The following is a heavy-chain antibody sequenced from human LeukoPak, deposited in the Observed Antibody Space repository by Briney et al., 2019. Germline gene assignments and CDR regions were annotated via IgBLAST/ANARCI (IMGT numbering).Heavy chain of an antibody. CDR1: GFTFSSYS. D-gene: IGHD1-1*01. J-gene: IGHJ4*02. Sequence: PGGSLRLSCVASGFTFSSYSMNWVRQAPGKGLEWVSSISSSSSYIYYADSVKGRFTISRDNAKNSLYLQMNSLRAEDTAVYFCARGGLGTGIDYWGQGTLVTVSS. V-gene: IGHV3-21*01. CDR3: ARGGLGTGIDY. CDR2: ISSSSSYI.